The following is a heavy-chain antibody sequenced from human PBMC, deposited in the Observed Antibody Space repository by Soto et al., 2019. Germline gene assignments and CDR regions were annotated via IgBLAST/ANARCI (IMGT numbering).Heavy chain of an antibody. CDR3: ARVAY. Sequence: PGGSLRLSCVASGITFGSRAMNWVRLVPGKGLAWGGSISSASSGTWYADSVKGRFIISRDNAQNSLFLQMNTLRPEDSAIYYCARVAYWGPGTQVTVSS. V-gene: IGHV3-21*01. CDR1: GITFGSRA. J-gene: IGHJ4*02. CDR2: ISSASSGT.